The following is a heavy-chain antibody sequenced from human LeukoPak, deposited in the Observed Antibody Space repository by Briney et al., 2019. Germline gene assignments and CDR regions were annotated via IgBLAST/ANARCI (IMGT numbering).Heavy chain of an antibody. Sequence: PSETLSLTCAVSGGSISSNNWWSWVRQPPGKGLEWIGEIYHSGSANYNPSLKSRVAISVDTSKNQFSLKLSSVTAADTAVYYCARRHYNWNSGFDYWGQGTLVTVSS. D-gene: IGHD1-7*01. CDR1: GGSISSNNW. J-gene: IGHJ4*02. CDR3: ARRHYNWNSGFDY. CDR2: IYHSGSA. V-gene: IGHV4-4*02.